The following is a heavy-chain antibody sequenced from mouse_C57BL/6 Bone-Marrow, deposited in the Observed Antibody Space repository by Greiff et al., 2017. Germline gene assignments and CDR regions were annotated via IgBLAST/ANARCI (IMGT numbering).Heavy chain of an antibody. CDR2: IYPTSGRT. CDR3: ARACRLGRNFDY. D-gene: IGHD4-1*01. J-gene: IGHJ2*01. V-gene: IGHV1-55*01. Sequence: VQLQQPGAELVKPGASVKMSCKASGYTFTSYWITWVKQRPGQGLEWIGDIYPTSGRTNYNEKFKSKAILTVDTSSNTAYMQLSSLTSEDSAVFYCARACRLGRNFDYWGQGTTLTVSS. CDR1: GYTFTSYW.